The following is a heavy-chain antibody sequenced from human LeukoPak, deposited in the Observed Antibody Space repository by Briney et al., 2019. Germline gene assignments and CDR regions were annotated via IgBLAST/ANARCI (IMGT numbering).Heavy chain of an antibody. CDR1: GYSFTTYW. CDR3: ARVYSSSSGSLGY. CDR2: IYPGDSDT. J-gene: IGHJ4*02. Sequence: GESLKISCKGSGYSFTTYWIGWVRQMPGKGLEWMGIIYPGDSDTRYSPSFQGQVTISADKSISTAYLQWSSLRASDTAMYCCARVYSSSSGSLGYWGQGTLITVSS. V-gene: IGHV5-51*01. D-gene: IGHD6-6*01.